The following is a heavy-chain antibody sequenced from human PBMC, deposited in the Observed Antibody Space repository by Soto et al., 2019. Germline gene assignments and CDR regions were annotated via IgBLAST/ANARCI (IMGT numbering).Heavy chain of an antibody. CDR1: GGTFSSYA. V-gene: IGHV1-69*01. D-gene: IGHD3-22*01. CDR3: ATEFPYDGSGDYGASH. Sequence: QVQLVQSGAEVKKPGSSVKVSCKASGGTFSSYAISWVRQAPGQGLEWMGGIIPTFGTANYAQKFQGRVTITADESTSTAYMELSSLRSEDTAVYYSATEFPYDGSGDYGASHWGQGTLVTVSS. CDR2: IIPTFGTA. J-gene: IGHJ1*01.